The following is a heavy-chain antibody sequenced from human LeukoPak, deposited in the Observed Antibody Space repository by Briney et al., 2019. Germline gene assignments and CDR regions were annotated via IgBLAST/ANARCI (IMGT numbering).Heavy chain of an antibody. V-gene: IGHV5-51*01. CDR2: IYSCDFDT. D-gene: IGHD3-10*01. Sequence: GEALKIPCQGSGYIFTNYWSAWVRQLPGKGVEWMGVIYSCDFDTKYSPSFQGQVTISAHKSIATDYLQWGSLKASDTAMYYCARLITMVRGVHTSAASFFDHWGQGTPVTVSS. J-gene: IGHJ4*02. CDR1: GYIFTNYW. CDR3: ARLITMVRGVHTSAASFFDH.